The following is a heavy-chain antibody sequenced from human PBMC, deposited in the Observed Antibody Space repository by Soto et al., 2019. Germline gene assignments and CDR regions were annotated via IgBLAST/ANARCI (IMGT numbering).Heavy chain of an antibody. D-gene: IGHD4-4*01. CDR2: ISYRGNT. J-gene: IGHJ4*02. V-gene: IGHV4-59*01. CDR3: ARHMTTVIFYDH. CDR1: GGSISSYY. Sequence: QVQLLESGPGLVKPSETLSLNCTVSGGSISSYYWSWIRQPPGKGLEWIGYISYRGNTNYNPSLKSRVTISRDTSKNQFSLKLTSVTAADTAVYYCARHMTTVIFYDHWGQGSLVTVSS.